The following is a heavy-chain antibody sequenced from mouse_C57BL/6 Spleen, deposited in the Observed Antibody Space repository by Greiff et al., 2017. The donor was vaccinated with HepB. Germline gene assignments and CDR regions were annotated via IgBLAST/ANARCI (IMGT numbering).Heavy chain of an antibody. CDR2: ISSGGSYT. J-gene: IGHJ4*01. Sequence: EVKLVESGGDLVKPGGSLKLSCAASGFTFSSYGMSWVRQTPDKRLEWVATISSGGSYTYYPDSVKGRFTISRDNAKNTLYLQMSSLKSEDTAMYYCARHDYYGSSPYYYAMDYWGQGTSVTVSS. CDR3: ARHDYYGSSPYYYAMDY. CDR1: GFTFSSYG. V-gene: IGHV5-6*01. D-gene: IGHD1-1*01.